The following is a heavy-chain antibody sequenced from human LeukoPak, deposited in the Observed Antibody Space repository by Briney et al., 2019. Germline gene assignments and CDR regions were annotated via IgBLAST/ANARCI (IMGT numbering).Heavy chain of an antibody. Sequence: GGSLRLSCAVSGFTFSRHWMSWVRQAPGKGLEWVGNIKEDGSETYYVDSMKGRFTISRDNAKNSLYLQMNSLRAEDTAVYYCAREIQSPITDFDYWGQGTLVTVSS. V-gene: IGHV3-7*01. J-gene: IGHJ4*02. CDR3: AREIQSPITDFDY. CDR2: IKEDGSET. CDR1: GFTFSRHW.